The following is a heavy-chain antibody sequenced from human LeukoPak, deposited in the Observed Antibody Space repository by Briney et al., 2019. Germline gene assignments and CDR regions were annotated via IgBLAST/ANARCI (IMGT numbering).Heavy chain of an antibody. CDR1: GFTFSSYW. Sequence: GGSLRLSCTASGFTFSSYWMTWVRQAPGKGLEWVANIKEDGSEKYYVDSVKGRFTISRDNAKNSLYLQMNSLRAEDTAVYYCARGAGYCSSTSCYDYYYMDVWGIGTTVTVSS. CDR3: ARGAGYCSSTSCYDYYYMDV. CDR2: IKEDGSEK. D-gene: IGHD2-2*01. V-gene: IGHV3-7*01. J-gene: IGHJ6*03.